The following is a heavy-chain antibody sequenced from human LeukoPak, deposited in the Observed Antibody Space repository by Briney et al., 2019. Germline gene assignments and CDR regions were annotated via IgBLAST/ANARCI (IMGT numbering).Heavy chain of an antibody. D-gene: IGHD3-10*01. CDR1: GFTFSSYG. J-gene: IGHJ4*02. CDR3: AKDHWFGELLPVYFDY. V-gene: IGHV3-30*18. Sequence: PGRSLRLSCAASGFTFSSYGMHWVRQAPGKGLEWVAVISYDGSNKYYADSVKGRFTISRDNSKNTLYLQMKSLRAEDTAVYYCAKDHWFGELLPVYFDYWGQGTLVTVSS. CDR2: ISYDGSNK.